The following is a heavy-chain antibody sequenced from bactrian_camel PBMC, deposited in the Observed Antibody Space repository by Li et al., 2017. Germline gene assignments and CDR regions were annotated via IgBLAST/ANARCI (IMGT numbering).Heavy chain of an antibody. CDR1: RMTYC. V-gene: IGHV3S61*01. CDR3: AASLNWYGGISVAAYNY. D-gene: IGHD6*01. J-gene: IGHJ4*01. CDR2: IRTTGGIAS. Sequence: QVQLVESGGGTVRPGGSLALSCAISRMTYCTAWFRQAPGKEREAVAAIRTTGGIASYYSDSVKGRFTISKDNAKGTLYLQMNNLKPEDTAMYYCAASLNWYGGISVAAYNYWGQGTQVTVSS.